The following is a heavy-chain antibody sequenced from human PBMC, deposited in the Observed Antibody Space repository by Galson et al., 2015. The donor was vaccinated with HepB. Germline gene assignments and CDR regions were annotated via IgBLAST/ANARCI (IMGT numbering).Heavy chain of an antibody. D-gene: IGHD3-22*01. CDR3: ARGVNYSNSRGINWFDP. Sequence: LSLTCTVSGVSISSDGYSWSWIRQPPGKGLEWIGYILHSGTTYSNPSLQSRVTISVDRSKNQFSLKMSSVTAADTAVYYCARGVNYSNSRGINWFDPWGQGTLVPVSS. CDR2: ILHSGTT. J-gene: IGHJ5*02. V-gene: IGHV4-30-2*01. CDR1: GVSISSDGYS.